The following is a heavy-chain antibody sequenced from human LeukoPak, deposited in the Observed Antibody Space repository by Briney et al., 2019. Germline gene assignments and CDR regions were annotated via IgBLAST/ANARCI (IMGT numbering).Heavy chain of an antibody. CDR1: GFTFSSYA. D-gene: IGHD5-18*01. CDR3: AKVRRGGTAMVNINY. Sequence: PGGSLRLSCAASGFTFSSYAMSWVRQAPGKGLEWVSAISGSGGSTYYADSVKGRFTISRDNSKNTLYLQMNSLRAEDAAVYYCAKVRRGGTAMVNINYWGQGTLVTVSS. CDR2: ISGSGGST. J-gene: IGHJ4*02. V-gene: IGHV3-23*01.